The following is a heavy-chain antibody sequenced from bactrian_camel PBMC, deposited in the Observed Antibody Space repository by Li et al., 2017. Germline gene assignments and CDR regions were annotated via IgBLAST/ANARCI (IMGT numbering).Heavy chain of an antibody. CDR1: GYVSRSNC. D-gene: IGHD5*01. V-gene: IGHV3S26*01. J-gene: IGHJ4*01. CDR2: IDNLDSRR. CDR3: AAAFVKTCRWSTMGWNY. Sequence: HVQLVESGGGSVQAGGSLRLSCAASGYVSRSNCMGWFRQAPGKEREGVAFIDNLDSRRGYADSVKGRFTISKDNAKKTLYLQMNNLQLEDTAMYFCAAAFVKTCRWSTMGWNYWGQGTQVTV.